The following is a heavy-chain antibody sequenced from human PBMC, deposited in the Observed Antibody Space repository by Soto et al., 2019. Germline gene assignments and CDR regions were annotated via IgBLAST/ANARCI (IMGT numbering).Heavy chain of an antibody. D-gene: IGHD2-15*01. CDR2: ISSGSGSSTI. J-gene: IGHJ4*02. V-gene: IGHV3-48*01. CDR3: AKALGVVVVAATPLAY. CDR1: GFTFSRYS. Sequence: GGSLRLSCAASGFTFSRYSMNWVRQAPGKGLECISYISSGSGSSTIYYADSVKGRFTISRDNAKNSLYLQMNSLRAEDTAVYYCAKALGVVVVAATPLAYWGQGTLVTVSS.